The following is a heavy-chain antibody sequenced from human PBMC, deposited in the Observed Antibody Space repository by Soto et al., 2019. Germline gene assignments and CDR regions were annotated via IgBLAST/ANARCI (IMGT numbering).Heavy chain of an antibody. CDR1: XXTXSSYX. CDR2: ISGSGGST. J-gene: IGHJ4*02. D-gene: IGHD6-13*01. V-gene: IGHV3-23*01. Sequence: LXXXASXXTXSSYXMXXVRQXPGKGLEWVSAISGSGGSTYYADSVKGRFTXSXDNXXXTXXLQMNSLRAEDTAVYYCLSRDSRGGYWGQGTLVTVXS. CDR3: LSRDSRGGY.